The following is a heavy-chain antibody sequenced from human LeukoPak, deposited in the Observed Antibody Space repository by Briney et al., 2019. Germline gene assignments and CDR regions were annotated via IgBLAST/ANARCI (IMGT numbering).Heavy chain of an antibody. CDR3: ARHGGFDYYYGMDV. CDR1: GGSISSYY. V-gene: IGHV4-59*08. J-gene: IGHJ6*02. Sequence: PSETLSLTCTVSGGSISSYYWSWIRQPPGKGLEWIGYIYYSGSTNYNPSLKSRVTISVDTSKNQFSPKLSSVTAADTAVYYCARHGGFDYYYGMDVWGQGTTVTASS. D-gene: IGHD3-16*01. CDR2: IYYSGST.